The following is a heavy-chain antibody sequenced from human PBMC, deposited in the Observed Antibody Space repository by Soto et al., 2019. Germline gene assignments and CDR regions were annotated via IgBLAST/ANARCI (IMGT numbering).Heavy chain of an antibody. CDR2: LSDGGGST. Sequence: PGGSLRLSCAASGFTFSNYAMSWVRQAPGKGLEWVSGLSDGGGSTFYADSVKGRFTISRDNAKNSLYLQMSSLRAEDTAVYYCGKEGTTSPYNVFDLWGQGTLVTVSS. J-gene: IGHJ5*02. D-gene: IGHD2-2*01. CDR3: GKEGTTSPYNVFDL. CDR1: GFTFSNYA. V-gene: IGHV3-23*01.